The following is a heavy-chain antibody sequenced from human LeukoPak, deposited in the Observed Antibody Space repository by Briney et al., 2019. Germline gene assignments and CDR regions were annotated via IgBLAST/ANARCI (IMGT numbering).Heavy chain of an antibody. D-gene: IGHD2-2*01. CDR2: INPSGGST. CDR3: ARGVVPAVSYYYYMDV. V-gene: IGHV1-46*01. CDR1: GYTFTSYY. Sequence: ASVKVSCKASGYTFTSYYMHWVRQAPGQGLEWMGIINPSGGSTSYAQKFQGRVTMTRDTSTSTVYMELSSLRSEDTAVYYCARGVVPAVSYYYYMDVWGKGTTVTVSS. J-gene: IGHJ6*03.